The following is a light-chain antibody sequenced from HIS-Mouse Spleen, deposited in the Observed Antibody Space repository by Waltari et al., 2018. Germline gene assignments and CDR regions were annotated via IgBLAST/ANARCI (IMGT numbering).Light chain of an antibody. Sequence: QSALTQPASVSGSPGQSITISCTGTSSAVGSYNLVSWYQQHPGKAPKLMIYEGSKRPSGVSNRFSGSKSGNPASLTISGLQAEDEADYYCCSYAGSSTWVFGGGTKLTVL. CDR3: CSYAGSSTWV. V-gene: IGLV2-23*01. J-gene: IGLJ3*02. CDR2: EGS. CDR1: SSAVGSYNL.